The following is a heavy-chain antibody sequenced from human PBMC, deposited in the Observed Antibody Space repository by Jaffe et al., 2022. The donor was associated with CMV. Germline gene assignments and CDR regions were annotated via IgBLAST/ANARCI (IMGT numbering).Heavy chain of an antibody. V-gene: IGHV4-39*01. CDR2: IYYSGST. CDR3: ARRRIYCSGGSCYSPFDY. J-gene: IGHJ4*02. Sequence: QLQLQESGPGLVKPSETLSLTCTVSGGSISSSSYYWGWIRQPPGKGLEWIGSIYYSGSTYYNPSLKSRVTISVDTSKNQFSLKLSSVTAADTAVYYCARRRIYCSGGSCYSPFDYWGQGTLVTVSS. CDR1: GGSISSSSYY. D-gene: IGHD2-15*01.